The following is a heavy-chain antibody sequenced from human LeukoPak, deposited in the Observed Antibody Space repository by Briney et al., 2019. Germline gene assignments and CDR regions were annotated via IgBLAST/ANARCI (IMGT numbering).Heavy chain of an antibody. CDR3: AYRPGNGNGLLDY. D-gene: IGHD4-23*01. CDR2: IYSDGDK. V-gene: IGHV2-5*02. Sequence: ESGPTLVKPTQTLTLTCTFSGFPLSTNGVGVGWIRQPPGKALEWLALIYSDGDKRYSASLKSRLTITKDTSKNQVFLTMTNVDPVDTATYYCAYRPGNGNGLLDYWGQGTLVTVSS. CDR1: GFPLSTNGVG. J-gene: IGHJ4*02.